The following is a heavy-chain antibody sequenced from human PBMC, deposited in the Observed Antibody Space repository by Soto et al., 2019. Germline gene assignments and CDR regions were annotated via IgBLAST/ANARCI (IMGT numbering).Heavy chain of an antibody. Sequence: EVQLVESGGGLVQPGGSLRLSCAASGFTFSSYSMNWVRQAPGKGLEWVSYITGSSSTMYYEDSVKGRFTISRDNAKISLYLQMKSLRDEDPAVYYCARGGTVDYWGQGTLVTVSS. V-gene: IGHV3-48*02. J-gene: IGHJ4*02. CDR1: GFTFSSYS. CDR3: ARGGTVDY. D-gene: IGHD4-17*01. CDR2: ITGSSSTM.